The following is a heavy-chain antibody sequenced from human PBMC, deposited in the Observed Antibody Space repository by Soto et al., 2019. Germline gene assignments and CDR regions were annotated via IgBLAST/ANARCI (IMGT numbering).Heavy chain of an antibody. Sequence: TLSLTCNVSGDSIRSGNHYWSWIRQPRGKRLEWIGYIYYSVSTYYSPSLKSRVTISVDTSKNQFSLKLNSVTAADTAVYYCARGDILTVYGCRDVCGQGSTVTVS. CDR3: ARGDILTVYGCRDV. V-gene: IGHV4-30-4*01. D-gene: IGHD3-9*01. CDR2: IYYSVST. CDR1: GDSIRSGNHY. J-gene: IGHJ6*02.